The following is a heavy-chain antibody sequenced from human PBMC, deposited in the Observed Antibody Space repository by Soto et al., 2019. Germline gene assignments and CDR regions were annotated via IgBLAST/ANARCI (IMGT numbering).Heavy chain of an antibody. CDR2: ISSSGSTI. V-gene: IGHV3-48*03. D-gene: IGHD3-3*01. J-gene: IGHJ5*02. CDR1: GFTFSSYE. Sequence: VGSLRLSCAASGFTFSSYEMNWVRQAPGKGLEWVSYISSSGSTIYYADSVKGRFTISRDNAKNSLYLQMNSLRAEDTAVYYCAGSADTIFGNNWFDPWGQGTLVTVSS. CDR3: AGSADTIFGNNWFDP.